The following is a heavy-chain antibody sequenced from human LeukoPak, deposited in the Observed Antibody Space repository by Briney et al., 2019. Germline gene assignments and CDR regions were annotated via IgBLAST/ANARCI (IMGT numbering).Heavy chain of an antibody. CDR2: IYYSGST. Sequence: SETLSLTCTVSVGSISSGGYYWSWIRQPPGRGLEWIGYIYYSGSTYYNPSLKSRVTISVDTSKNQFSLKLSSVTAADTAVYYCARVVVVTATPFVDYGMDVWGQGTTVTVSS. J-gene: IGHJ6*02. V-gene: IGHV4-31*03. CDR3: ARVVVVTATPFVDYGMDV. D-gene: IGHD2-21*02. CDR1: VGSISSGGYY.